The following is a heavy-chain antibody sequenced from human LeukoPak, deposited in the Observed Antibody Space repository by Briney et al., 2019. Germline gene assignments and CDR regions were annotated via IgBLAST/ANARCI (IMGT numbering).Heavy chain of an antibody. CDR3: ARDGFFGITMVRGTGYYYYYYGMDV. CDR1: GFTFSSYW. V-gene: IGHV3-7*03. Sequence: GGSLRLSCAASGFTFSSYWMSWVRQAPGKGLEWVANIKQDGNEKYYVDSVKGRFTISRDNAKNSLYLQMNSLRAEDTAVYYCARDGFFGITMVRGTGYYYYYYGMDVWGQGTTVTVSS. D-gene: IGHD3-10*01. J-gene: IGHJ6*02. CDR2: IKQDGNEK.